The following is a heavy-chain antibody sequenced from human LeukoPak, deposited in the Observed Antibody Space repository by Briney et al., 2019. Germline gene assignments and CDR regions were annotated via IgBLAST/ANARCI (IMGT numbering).Heavy chain of an antibody. Sequence: GGSLRLSCAASGFTFSSYWMSWVRQAPGKGLEWVSAISGSGGSTYYADSVKGRFTISRDNSKNTLYLQMNSLRAEDTAVYYCAKSVGRYSSSWYGNSWGQGTLVTVSS. CDR1: GFTFSSYW. V-gene: IGHV3-23*01. CDR2: ISGSGGST. D-gene: IGHD6-13*01. CDR3: AKSVGRYSSSWYGNS. J-gene: IGHJ4*02.